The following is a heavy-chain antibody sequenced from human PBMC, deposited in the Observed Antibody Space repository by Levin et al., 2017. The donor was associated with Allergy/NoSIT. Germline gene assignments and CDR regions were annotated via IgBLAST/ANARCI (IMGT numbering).Heavy chain of an antibody. D-gene: IGHD6-19*01. J-gene: IGHJ4*02. Sequence: SETLSLTCTVSGDSVNSSSYYWTWIRQPPGKGLEWIGYIYFSGSTNYSPSLKSRITISVDTAKNQFSLKLSSVTAADTVVYYCARHPRFSSDWRALDYWGQGILVTVSS. CDR2: IYFSGST. CDR1: GDSVNSSSYY. CDR3: ARHPRFSSDWRALDY. V-gene: IGHV4-61*01.